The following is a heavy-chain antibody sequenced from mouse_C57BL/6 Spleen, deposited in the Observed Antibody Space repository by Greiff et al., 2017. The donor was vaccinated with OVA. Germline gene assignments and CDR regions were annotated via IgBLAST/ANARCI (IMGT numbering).Heavy chain of an antibody. V-gene: IGHV2-2*01. CDR1: GFSLTSYG. CDR2: IWSGGST. J-gene: IGHJ2*01. D-gene: IGHD2-2*01. CDR3: ARSPYGYSYYFDY. Sequence: VKLMESGPGLVQPSQSLSITCTVSGFSLTSYGVHWVRQSPGKGLEWLGVIWSGGSTDYNAAFISRLSISKDNSKSQVFFKMNSLQADDTAIYYCARSPYGYSYYFDYWGQGTTLTVSS.